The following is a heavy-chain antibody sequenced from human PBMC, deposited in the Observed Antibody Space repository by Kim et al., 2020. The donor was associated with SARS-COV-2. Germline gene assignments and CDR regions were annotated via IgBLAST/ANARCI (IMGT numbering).Heavy chain of an antibody. CDR3: AKDMNYGDYVPYRMDV. CDR2: ISWNSGSI. Sequence: GGSLRLSCAASGFTFDDYAMHWVRQAPGKGLEWVSGISWNSGSIGYADSVKGRFTISRDNAKNSLYLQMNSLRAEDTALYYCAKDMNYGDYVPYRMDVWG. J-gene: IGHJ6*01. V-gene: IGHV3-9*01. CDR1: GFTFDDYA. D-gene: IGHD4-17*01.